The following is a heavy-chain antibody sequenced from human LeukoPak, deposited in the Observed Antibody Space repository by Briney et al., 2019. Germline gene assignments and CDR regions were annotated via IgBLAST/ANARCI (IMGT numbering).Heavy chain of an antibody. CDR3: ARVTCSSGGSCYFMVY. Sequence: ASVKVSCKASGYTFTSYGISWVRQAPGQGLEWMGWISAYNGNTNYAQKLQGGVTMTTDTSTSTAYMELRSLRSDDTAVYYCARVTCSSGGSCYFMVYWGQGTLVTVSS. V-gene: IGHV1-18*04. D-gene: IGHD2-15*01. CDR2: ISAYNGNT. J-gene: IGHJ4*02. CDR1: GYTFTSYG.